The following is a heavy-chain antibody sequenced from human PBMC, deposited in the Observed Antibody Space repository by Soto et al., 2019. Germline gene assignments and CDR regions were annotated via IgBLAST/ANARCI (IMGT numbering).Heavy chain of an antibody. CDR1: NFTFSIYT. CDR2: IVSVGDQI. CDR3: HLWAWTVTTNYHYGADA. D-gene: IGHD1-1*01. V-gene: IGHV3-21*01. J-gene: IGHJ6*02. Sequence: PGGSLRLSCAASNFTFSIYTMNWVRQAPGKGLEWASSIVSVGDQIYYADSVKGRFTISRDSANHSLYLQMNSLRAEDTAVYCCHLWAWTVTTNYHYGADAWGQGTTVTVSS.